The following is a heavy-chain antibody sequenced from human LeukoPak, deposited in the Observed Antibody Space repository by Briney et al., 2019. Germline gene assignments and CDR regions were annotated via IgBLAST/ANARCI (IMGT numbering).Heavy chain of an antibody. J-gene: IGHJ4*02. Sequence: ASVKVSCKASGYTFTSYGISWVRQAPGQGLEWMGWISAYNGNTNYAQKLQGRVTMTTDTSTSTAYMELRSLRSDDTAVYYCARVYYGSGSYLVDYWGQGTLVTVSS. CDR1: GYTFTSYG. CDR2: ISAYNGNT. D-gene: IGHD3-10*01. V-gene: IGHV1-18*01. CDR3: ARVYYGSGSYLVDY.